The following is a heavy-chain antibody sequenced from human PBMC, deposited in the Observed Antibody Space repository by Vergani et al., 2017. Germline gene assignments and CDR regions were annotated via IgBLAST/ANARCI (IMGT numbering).Heavy chain of an antibody. V-gene: IGHV3-21*01. D-gene: IGHD3-22*01. Sequence: EVQLVESGGGLVKPGGSLRLSCAASGFTFSSYSMNWVRQAPGKGLEWVSSISSSSSYIYYADSVKGRFTISRDNAKNSLYLQMNSLRAEDTAVYYCARDPYYYDSSGYSGFGWFDPWGQGTLVTVSS. CDR3: ARDPYYYDSSGYSGFGWFDP. CDR2: ISSSSSYI. CDR1: GFTFSSYS. J-gene: IGHJ5*02.